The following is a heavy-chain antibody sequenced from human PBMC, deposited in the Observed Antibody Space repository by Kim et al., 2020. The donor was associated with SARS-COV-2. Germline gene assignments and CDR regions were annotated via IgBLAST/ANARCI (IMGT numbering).Heavy chain of an antibody. CDR3: ARGRGTTDY. J-gene: IGHJ4*02. D-gene: IGHD1-1*01. V-gene: IGHV3-7*03. CDR2: SEK. Sequence: SEKCNEDSVKGRFTISSDNAKNSLYLQMNSLRAEDTAVYYCARGRGTTDYWGQGTLVTVSS.